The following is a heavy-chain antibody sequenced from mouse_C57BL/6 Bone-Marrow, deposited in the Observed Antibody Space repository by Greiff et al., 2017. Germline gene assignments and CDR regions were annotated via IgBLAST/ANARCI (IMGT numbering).Heavy chain of an antibody. D-gene: IGHD1-1*01. CDR3: ARRGGSSYERAYAMDY. Sequence: EVHLVESGGDLVKPGGSLKLSCAASGFTFSSYGMSWVRQTPDKRLEWVATISSGGSYTYYPDSVKGRFTISRDNAKNTLYLQMSSLKSEDTAMYYCARRGGSSYERAYAMDYWGQGTSVTVSS. CDR2: ISSGGSYT. V-gene: IGHV5-6*01. CDR1: GFTFSSYG. J-gene: IGHJ4*01.